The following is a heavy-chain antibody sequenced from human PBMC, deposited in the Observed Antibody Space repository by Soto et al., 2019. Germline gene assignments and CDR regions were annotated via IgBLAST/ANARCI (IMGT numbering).Heavy chain of an antibody. Sequence: PSETLSLTCTVSGASISTYYWTWIRQAPGKGLELIGYLYYSGNTNYNPSLKSRVTISRDDSKNTAYLQMNSLKTEDTAVYYCTSAFYYYDSSGLEVWGQGTTVTVSS. J-gene: IGHJ6*02. D-gene: IGHD3-22*01. CDR3: TSAFYYYDSSGLEV. CDR1: GASISTYY. CDR2: LYYSGNT. V-gene: IGHV4-59*12.